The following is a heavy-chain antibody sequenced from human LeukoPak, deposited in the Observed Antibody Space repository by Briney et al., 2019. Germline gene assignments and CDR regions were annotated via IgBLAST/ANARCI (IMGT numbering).Heavy chain of an antibody. V-gene: IGHV3-7*01. CDR1: GFTFSSYW. CDR2: IKHDGSEK. J-gene: IGHJ4*02. D-gene: IGHD6-13*01. CDR3: ARAQAAAIDY. Sequence: GGSLRLSCVVSGFTFSSYWMSWVRQAPGKGLEWVANIKHDGSEKYYVDSVKGRFTISRDNAKNSVYLQVSSLRAEDTAVYYCARAQAAAIDYWGQGALVTVSS.